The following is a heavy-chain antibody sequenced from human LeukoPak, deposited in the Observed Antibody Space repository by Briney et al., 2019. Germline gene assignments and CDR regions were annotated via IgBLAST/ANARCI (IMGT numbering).Heavy chain of an antibody. CDR3: AKDLYYYDSSGYSYYFDY. CDR2: ISYDGSNK. J-gene: IGHJ4*02. V-gene: IGHV3-30*18. Sequence: GGSLRLSCAASGFTFSSYGMHWVRQAPGKGLEWVAVISYDGSNKYYADSVKGRFTISRDNSKNTLYLQMNSLRAEDTAVYYCAKDLYYYDSSGYSYYFDYWGQGTLVTVSS. CDR1: GFTFSSYG. D-gene: IGHD3-22*01.